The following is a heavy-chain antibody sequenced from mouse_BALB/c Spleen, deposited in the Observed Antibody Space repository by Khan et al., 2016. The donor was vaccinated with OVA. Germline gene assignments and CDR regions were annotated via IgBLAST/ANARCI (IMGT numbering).Heavy chain of an antibody. CDR1: GYTFTTYC. CDR3: ARDRIDY. V-gene: IGHV1-7*01. J-gene: IGHJ2*01. Sequence: QVQLQQSGAELAKPAPSVTMSCTASGYTFTTYCMHWVKQRPGQGLEWIGYINPTSGYTDYNQKFKNKATLTADKSSSTAYMQLSSLTSDDSAVYYCARDRIDYWGRGTTHAVSS. CDR2: INPTSGYT.